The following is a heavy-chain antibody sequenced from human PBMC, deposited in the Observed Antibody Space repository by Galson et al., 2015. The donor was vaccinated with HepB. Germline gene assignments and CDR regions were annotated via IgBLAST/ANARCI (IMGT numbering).Heavy chain of an antibody. CDR1: GFTFSSYG. D-gene: IGHD3-10*01. Sequence: SLRLSCAASGFTFSSYGMHWVRQAPGKGLEWVAVIWYDGSNKYYADSVKGRFTISRDNSKNTLYLQMNSLRAEDTAVYYCARESAGATMVRGVYYGMDVWGQGTTVTVSS. CDR3: ARESAGATMVRGVYYGMDV. CDR2: IWYDGSNK. V-gene: IGHV3-33*01. J-gene: IGHJ6*02.